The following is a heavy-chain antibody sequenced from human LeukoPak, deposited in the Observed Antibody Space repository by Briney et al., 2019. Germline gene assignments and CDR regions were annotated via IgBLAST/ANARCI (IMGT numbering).Heavy chain of an antibody. CDR1: GYTFSRYS. V-gene: IGHV1-18*04. CDR2: ISGYNGNT. D-gene: IGHD3-10*01. CDR3: ARHRVDSGAFDI. J-gene: IGHJ3*02. Sequence: ASVKVSCKASGYTFSRYSINWVRQAPGQGLEWMGWISGYNGNTKYAQKFQGRATLTTDTSTSTAYMELRSLRSDDTAVFYCARHRVDSGAFDIWGQGTMVTVSS.